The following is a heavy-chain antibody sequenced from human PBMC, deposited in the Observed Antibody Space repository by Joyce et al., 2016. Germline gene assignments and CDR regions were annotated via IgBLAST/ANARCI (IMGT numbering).Heavy chain of an antibody. CDR3: ARGGMIRHRYFGY. V-gene: IGHV3-23*01. J-gene: IGHJ4*02. CDR2: ITGRGSGT. Sequence: EVQLLESGGGLVQPGGSLRLSCAASGFTFSNYGMSWVRQAPGKGLEWVATITGRGSGTYYADSVKGRFTISRDKSKNTLYLQMSSLRGEDTAVYYCARGGMIRHRYFGYWGQGTLVTVSS. CDR1: GFTFSNYG. D-gene: IGHD3-16*01.